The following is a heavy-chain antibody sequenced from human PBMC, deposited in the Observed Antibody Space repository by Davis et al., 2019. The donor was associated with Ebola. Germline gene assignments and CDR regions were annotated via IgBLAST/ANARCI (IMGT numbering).Heavy chain of an antibody. CDR1: GYSIRSGCY. Sequence: PSETLSLTCTVSGYSIRSGCYWAWIRQTPGKGLEWIGSIFHSGTTYYNPSLKSRVTISVDTSKNQFSLKLSSVTAADTAVYYCARTSIFGVPMNWFDPWGQGTLVTVSS. D-gene: IGHD3-3*01. J-gene: IGHJ5*02. V-gene: IGHV4-38-2*02. CDR2: IFHSGTT. CDR3: ARTSIFGVPMNWFDP.